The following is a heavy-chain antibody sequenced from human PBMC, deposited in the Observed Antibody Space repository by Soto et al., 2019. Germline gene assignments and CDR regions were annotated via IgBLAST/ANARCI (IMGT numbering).Heavy chain of an antibody. CDR1: GFTFSSYS. CDR3: ARSAEWLLDY. D-gene: IGHD3-3*01. V-gene: IGHV3-21*01. J-gene: IGHJ4*02. CDR2: ISSSSSYI. Sequence: EVQLVESGGGLVKPGGSLRLSCAASGFTFSSYSMNWDRQAPGKGLEWVSSISSSSSYIYYADSVKGRFTISIDNAKNSLYLQMNSLRAEDTAVYYCARSAEWLLDYWGQGTLVTVSS.